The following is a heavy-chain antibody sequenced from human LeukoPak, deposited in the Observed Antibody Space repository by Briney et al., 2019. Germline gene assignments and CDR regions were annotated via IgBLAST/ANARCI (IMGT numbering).Heavy chain of an antibody. Sequence: PGGSLRLSCAASGFTFTSYWMHWVRQAPGKGLVWVSRVNSDGSSTTYADSVKGRFTISRDNAKNTLYLQMNSLRAEDTAVYYCARGRYYGMDVWGQGTTVTVSS. J-gene: IGHJ6*02. CDR1: GFTFTSYW. CDR3: ARGRYYGMDV. V-gene: IGHV3-74*01. CDR2: VNSDGSST.